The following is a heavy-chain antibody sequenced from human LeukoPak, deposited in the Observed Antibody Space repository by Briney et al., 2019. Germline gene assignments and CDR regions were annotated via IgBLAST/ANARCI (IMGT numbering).Heavy chain of an antibody. V-gene: IGHV1-8*01. CDR1: GYTFTSYD. CDR2: MNPNSGNT. Sequence: ASVKVSCTASGYTFTSYDIHWVRQATGQGLGWVGWMNPNSGNTGYAQKFQGRVTMTRNTSISTAYMELSSLRSEDTAVYYCARGGSSWYGNWFDPWGQGTLVTVSS. J-gene: IGHJ5*02. D-gene: IGHD6-13*01. CDR3: ARGGSSWYGNWFDP.